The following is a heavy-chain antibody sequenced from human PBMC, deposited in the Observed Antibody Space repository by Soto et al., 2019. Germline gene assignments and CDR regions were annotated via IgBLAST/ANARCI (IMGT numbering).Heavy chain of an antibody. Sequence: HPGGSLRLSCAASGFTFSSYAMSWVRQAPGKGLEWVSAISGSGGSTYYADSVKGRFTISRDNSKNTLYLQMNSLRAEDTAVYYCAKDEGITMIVGFPYYFDYWGQGTLVTVSS. J-gene: IGHJ4*02. D-gene: IGHD3-22*01. CDR3: AKDEGITMIVGFPYYFDY. CDR2: ISGSGGST. CDR1: GFTFSSYA. V-gene: IGHV3-23*01.